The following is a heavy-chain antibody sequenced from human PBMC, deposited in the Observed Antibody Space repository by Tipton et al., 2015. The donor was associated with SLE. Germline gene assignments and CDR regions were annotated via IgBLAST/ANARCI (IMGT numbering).Heavy chain of an antibody. CDR2: IYPDDSET. CDR1: GYSFSTYW. J-gene: IGHJ4*02. CDR3: ARRPHYRDDYFDY. V-gene: IGHV5-51*01. D-gene: IGHD4-17*01. Sequence: QLVQSGAEVKKPGESLKISCKGSGYSFSTYWIGWVRQMPGKGLEWMGVIYPDDSETRYSPSFQGQVTISADKSISTAYLQWNSLNASDTAIYYCARRPHYRDDYFDYWGQGTLVTVSS.